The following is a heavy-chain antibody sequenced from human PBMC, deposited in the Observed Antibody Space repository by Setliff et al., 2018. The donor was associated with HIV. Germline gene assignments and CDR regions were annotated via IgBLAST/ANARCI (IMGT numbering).Heavy chain of an antibody. Sequence: AASVKVSCKASGYTFTDYYMHWVQQAPGKGLEWMGRVDPEDGETIYAEKFQGRVTITADTSTDTAYMELSSLRSEDTAVYYCATVGGKTNPVDYWGQGTLVTVSS. CDR2: VDPEDGET. D-gene: IGHD1-26*01. V-gene: IGHV1-69-2*01. CDR1: GYTFTDYY. J-gene: IGHJ4*02. CDR3: ATVGGKTNPVDY.